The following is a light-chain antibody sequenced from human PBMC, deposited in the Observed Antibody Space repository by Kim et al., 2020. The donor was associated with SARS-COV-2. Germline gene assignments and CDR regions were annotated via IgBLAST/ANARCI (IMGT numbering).Light chain of an antibody. J-gene: IGKJ1*01. CDR2: GVS. CDR1: QTIGNIY. V-gene: IGKV3-20*01. CDR3: QQYGYSPRT. Sequence: SPGERATLSGRASQTIGNIYFAWYQQKPGRAPRLLIYGVSSRATGIPDRFSGSGFGTDFTLTISGLEPEDSAVYYCQQYGYSPRTFGQGTKVDIK.